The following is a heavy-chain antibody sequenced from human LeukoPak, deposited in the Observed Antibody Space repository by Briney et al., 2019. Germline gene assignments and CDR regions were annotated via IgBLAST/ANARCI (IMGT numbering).Heavy chain of an antibody. V-gene: IGHV3-23*01. CDR3: AKDQEKGGGSSWYLPFDY. J-gene: IGHJ4*02. Sequence: GGSLRLSCAASGFTFSSYAMSWVRQAPGKGLEWVSAISGSGGSTYYADSVKGRFTISRDNSKNTLYLQMNSLRAEDTAVYYCAKDQEKGGGSSWYLPFDYWGQGTLVTVSS. CDR1: GFTFSSYA. CDR2: ISGSGGST. D-gene: IGHD6-13*01.